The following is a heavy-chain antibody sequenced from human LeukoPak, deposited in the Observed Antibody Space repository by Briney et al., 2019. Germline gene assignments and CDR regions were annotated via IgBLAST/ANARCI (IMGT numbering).Heavy chain of an antibody. CDR2: VNSDGFST. D-gene: IGHD4/OR15-4a*01. CDR3: TRDYGA. V-gene: IGHV3-74*03. J-gene: IGHJ5*02. Sequence: GGSLRLSCAVSRFNIRRYWIHWVRQAQRKGLVWVARVNSDGFSTTYADSVKGRFTISRDNTKNTLYLQMNRLRAEDTAVYYCTRDYGAWGQGTLVTVSS. CDR1: RFNIRRYW.